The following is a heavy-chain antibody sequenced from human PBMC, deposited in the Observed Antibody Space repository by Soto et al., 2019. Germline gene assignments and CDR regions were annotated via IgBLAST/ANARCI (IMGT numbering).Heavy chain of an antibody. CDR2: ISYDGSNK. D-gene: IGHD7-27*01. J-gene: IGHJ6*02. Sequence: QVQLVESGGGVVQPGRSLRLSCAASGFTFSSYGMHWVRQAPGKGLEWVAVISYDGSNKYYADSVKGRFTISRDNSKNTLYLQMKSLRAEDTAVYYCAKTGMSYYYYYYGMDVWGQGTTVTVSS. CDR1: GFTFSSYG. V-gene: IGHV3-30*18. CDR3: AKTGMSYYYYYYGMDV.